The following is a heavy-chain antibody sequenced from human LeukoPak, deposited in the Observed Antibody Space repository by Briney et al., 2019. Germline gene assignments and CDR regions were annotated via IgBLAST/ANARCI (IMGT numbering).Heavy chain of an antibody. CDR2: INSDGINT. V-gene: IGHV3-74*01. CDR1: GFTFSNYW. J-gene: IGHJ4*02. CDR3: ARVIAARIDY. D-gene: IGHD6-6*01. Sequence: PGGSLRLSCAASGFTFSNYWMHWVRQAPGKGLVWVSRINSDGINTSYADSVKGRFTISRDNAKNSLYLQMNSLRAEDTAVYYCARVIAARIDYWGQGTLVTVSS.